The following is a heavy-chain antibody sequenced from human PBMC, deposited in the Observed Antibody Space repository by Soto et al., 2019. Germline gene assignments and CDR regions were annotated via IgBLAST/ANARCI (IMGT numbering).Heavy chain of an antibody. Sequence: QVQLRESGPGLVEPSQTLSLTCTVSGGSISSGYYHWSWVRQLPGKGLEWIGYIRVSGYTQYNPSLQSRLTISVDASNNQFSLRLTSVTAADTAVYYCATYAEAAGGTGSWGQGTLVTVSS. J-gene: IGHJ4*02. CDR3: ATYAEAAGGTGS. CDR1: GGSISSGYYH. D-gene: IGHD6-13*01. V-gene: IGHV4-31*03. CDR2: IRVSGYT.